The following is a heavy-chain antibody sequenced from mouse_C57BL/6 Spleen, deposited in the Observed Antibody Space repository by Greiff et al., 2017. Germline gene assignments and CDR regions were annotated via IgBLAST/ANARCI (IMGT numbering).Heavy chain of an antibody. V-gene: IGHV5-4*03. Sequence: EVKLVESGGGLVKPGGSLKLSCAASGFTFSSYAMSWVRQTPEKRLEWVATISDGGSYTYYPDNVKGRFTISRDNAKNNLYLQMSHLKSEDTAMYYCARSGGYDGAWFAYWGQGTLVTVSA. CDR1: GFTFSSYA. J-gene: IGHJ3*01. D-gene: IGHD2-2*01. CDR3: ARSGGYDGAWFAY. CDR2: ISDGGSYT.